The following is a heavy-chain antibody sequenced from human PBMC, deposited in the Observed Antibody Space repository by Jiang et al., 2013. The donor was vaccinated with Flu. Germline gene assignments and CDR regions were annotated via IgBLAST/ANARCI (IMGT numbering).Heavy chain of an antibody. CDR2: VNPNSGGT. J-gene: IGHJ4*02. CDR3: ARDAKDLYYDSGSSGQIDY. Sequence: GAEVKKPGASVKVSCKASGYTFTGYYMHWVRQAPGQGLEWMGWVNPNSGGTNYAQKFQGRVTMTRDTSINTAYMELSRLRSDDTAVYYCARDAKDLYYDSGSSGQIDYWGQGSLVTVSS. V-gene: IGHV1-2*02. CDR1: GYTFTGYY. D-gene: IGHD3-10*01.